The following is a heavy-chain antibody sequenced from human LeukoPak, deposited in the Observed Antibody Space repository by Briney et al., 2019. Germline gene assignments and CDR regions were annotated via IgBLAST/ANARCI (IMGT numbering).Heavy chain of an antibody. J-gene: IGHJ4*02. CDR3: AKDGAWLRFDD. D-gene: IGHD5-12*01. V-gene: IGHV3-23*01. CDR1: EFTFSSYG. CDR2: ISPGGGPT. Sequence: GGSLRLSCAASEFTFSSYGMSWVRQAPGKGLGWVSGISPGGGPTYYADSVRGRFTISRDDSKNTLYLQMKNLRAEDTAVYYCAKDGAWLRFDDWGQGILVTVSS.